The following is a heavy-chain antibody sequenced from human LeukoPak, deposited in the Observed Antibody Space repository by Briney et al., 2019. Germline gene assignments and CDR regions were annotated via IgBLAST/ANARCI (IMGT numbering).Heavy chain of an antibody. V-gene: IGHV3-74*01. CDR1: GLTFNIFW. Sequence: GGSLRLSCAASGLTFNIFWMHWVRQAPGKGLVWVSLIKGDGSSTTYMNSVKGRFIISRDNAKNTLYLQMNSLRTEDTAVYYCATGHSYGYNYWGQGTLVTVSP. D-gene: IGHD5-18*01. CDR2: IKGDGSST. CDR3: ATGHSYGYNY. J-gene: IGHJ4*02.